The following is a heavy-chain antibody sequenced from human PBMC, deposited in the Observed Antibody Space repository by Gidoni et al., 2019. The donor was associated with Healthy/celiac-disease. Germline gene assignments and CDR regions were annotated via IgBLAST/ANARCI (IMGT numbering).Heavy chain of an antibody. J-gene: IGHJ4*02. V-gene: IGHV4-34*01. CDR3: ARGQPKYGF. CDR2: IKHSGST. D-gene: IGHD4-17*01. CDR1: GGSFSGYY. Sequence: QVPLQQWGPGLLKHSETLSLTCAGYGGSFSGYYWGWIRQHPGKVLEWIGEIKHSGSTNYNPSRKSRDTISVDTSKNQFSLKLSSVTAADTAVYYCARGQPKYGFWGQGTLVTVSS.